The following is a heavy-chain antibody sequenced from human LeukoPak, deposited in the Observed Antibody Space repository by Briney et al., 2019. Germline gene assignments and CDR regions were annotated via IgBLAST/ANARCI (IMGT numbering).Heavy chain of an antibody. CDR1: GYTFTGYY. J-gene: IGHJ4*02. Sequence: ASVKVSCKASGYTFTGYYMHWVRQAPGQGLEWMGWINPNSGGTNYAQKLQGRVTMTTDTSTSTAYMELSSLRSEDTAVYYCARYYSGWYYFDYWGQGTLVTVSS. CDR3: ARYYSGWYYFDY. D-gene: IGHD6-19*01. CDR2: INPNSGGT. V-gene: IGHV1-2*02.